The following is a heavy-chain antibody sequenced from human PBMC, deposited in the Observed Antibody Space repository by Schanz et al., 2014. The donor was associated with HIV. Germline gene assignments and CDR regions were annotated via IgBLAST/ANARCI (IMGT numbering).Heavy chain of an antibody. CDR3: AIRTPMISFGAFDI. Sequence: EVQLLESGGGLVQPGGSLRLSCAVSGFTITSYGMSWVRQAPGKGLEWVSTISAGVGTASYADSVKGRFTISRDNSKKMLFLQMNRLRAEDTAVYYCAIRTPMISFGAFDIWGRGTWVTVS. CDR1: GFTITSYG. J-gene: IGHJ3*02. D-gene: IGHD3-16*01. CDR2: ISAGVGTA. V-gene: IGHV3-23*01.